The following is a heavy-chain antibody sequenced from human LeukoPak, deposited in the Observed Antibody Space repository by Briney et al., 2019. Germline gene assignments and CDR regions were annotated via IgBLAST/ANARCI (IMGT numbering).Heavy chain of an antibody. CDR3: ATIRAYTSGWYPARGIDY. J-gene: IGHJ4*02. CDR2: IYYSGST. V-gene: IGHV4-39*01. Sequence: PSETLSLTCTVSGGSISSSSYYWGWIRQPPGKGLEWIGSIYYSGSTYYNPSLKSRVTISVDTSKNQFSLKLSSVTAADTAVYFCATIRAYTSGWYPARGIDYWGQGTLATVSS. D-gene: IGHD6-19*01. CDR1: GGSISSSSYY.